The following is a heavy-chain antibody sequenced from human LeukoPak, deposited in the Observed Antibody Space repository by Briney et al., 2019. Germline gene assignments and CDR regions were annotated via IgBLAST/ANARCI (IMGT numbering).Heavy chain of an antibody. CDR2: IWYDGSNK. J-gene: IGHJ4*02. V-gene: IGHV3-30*19. CDR1: GFTFSSYG. Sequence: GRSLRLSCAASGFTFSSYGMHWVRQAPGKGLEWVAVIWYDGSNKYYADSVKGRFTISRDNSKNTLYLQMNSLRAEDTAVYYCARQEVYYYDSSGPFDYWGQGTLVTVSS. D-gene: IGHD3-22*01. CDR3: ARQEVYYYDSSGPFDY.